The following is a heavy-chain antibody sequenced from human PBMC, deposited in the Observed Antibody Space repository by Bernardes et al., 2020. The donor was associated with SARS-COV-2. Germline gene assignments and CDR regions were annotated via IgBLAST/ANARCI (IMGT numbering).Heavy chain of an antibody. CDR2: ITWNSISI. CDR3: AKDRTSGLDAFDV. J-gene: IGHJ3*01. Sequence: GGSLRLSCAASGFTFGDFAMHWVRQSPGKGLEWVAGITWNSISIVYADSVRGRFTISRDTAKNSVYLQMNSLSAEDTALYYCAKDRTSGLDAFDVWGKGTMVTVSS. V-gene: IGHV3-9*01. CDR1: GFTFGDFA. D-gene: IGHD2-2*01.